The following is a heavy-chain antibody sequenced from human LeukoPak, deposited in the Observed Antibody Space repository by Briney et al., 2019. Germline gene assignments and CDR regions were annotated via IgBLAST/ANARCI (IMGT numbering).Heavy chain of an antibody. CDR1: GFTFSSYA. Sequence: GGSLRLSCAASGFTFSSYAMHWVRQAPGKGLEWVAGISANGGSTSYADSVKGRFNISRDNSKKTVDLQMNNLRAEDTAVYYCAKLLTGRPSGYMDVWGKGTTVSVPS. V-gene: IGHV3-23*01. CDR2: ISANGGST. J-gene: IGHJ6*03. CDR3: AKLLTGRPSGYMDV. D-gene: IGHD6-6*01.